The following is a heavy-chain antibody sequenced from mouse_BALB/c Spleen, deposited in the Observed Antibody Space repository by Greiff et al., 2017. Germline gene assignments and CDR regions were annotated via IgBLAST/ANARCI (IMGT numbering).Heavy chain of an antibody. Sequence: EVKLQESGPGLVKPSQSLSLTCSVTGYSITSGYYWNWIRQFPGNKLEWMGYISYSGSTSYNPSLKSRISITRDTSKNQFFLQLNSVTTEDTATYYCARELLRHFDYWGQGTTLTVAS. CDR2: ISYSGST. CDR3: ARELLRHFDY. J-gene: IGHJ2*01. V-gene: IGHV3-2*02. D-gene: IGHD1-1*01. CDR1: GYSITSGYY.